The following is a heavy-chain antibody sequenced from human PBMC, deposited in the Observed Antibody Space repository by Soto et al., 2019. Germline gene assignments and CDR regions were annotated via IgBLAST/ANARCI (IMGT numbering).Heavy chain of an antibody. CDR3: AVPYYDFWSGYV. D-gene: IGHD3-3*01. CDR1: GYTFTSYD. J-gene: IGHJ4*02. CDR2: MNPNSGNT. Sequence: GASVKVSCKASGYTFTSYDMNWVRQATGQGLEWMGWMNPNSGNTGYAQKFQGRVTMTRNTSISTAYMELSSLRSEDTAVYYCAVPYYDFWSGYVWGQGTLVTVSS. V-gene: IGHV1-8*01.